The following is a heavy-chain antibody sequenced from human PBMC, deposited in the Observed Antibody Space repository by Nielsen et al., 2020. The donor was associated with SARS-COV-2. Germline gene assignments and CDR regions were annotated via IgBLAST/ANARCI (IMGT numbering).Heavy chain of an antibody. D-gene: IGHD3-3*01. V-gene: IGHV3-7*03. CDR3: ARGTSRITIFGVVTRHGMDV. Sequence: GESLKISCAASGFTFSSYWMSWVRQAPGKGLEWVANIKQDGSEKYYVDSVKGRFTISRDNAKNSLYLQMNSLRAEDTAVYYCARGTSRITIFGVVTRHGMDVWGQGTTVTVSS. CDR1: GFTFSSYW. CDR2: IKQDGSEK. J-gene: IGHJ6*02.